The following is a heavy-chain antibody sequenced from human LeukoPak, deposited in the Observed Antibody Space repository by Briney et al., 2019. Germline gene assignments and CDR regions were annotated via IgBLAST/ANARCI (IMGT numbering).Heavy chain of an antibody. CDR1: GYTFTSYY. D-gene: IGHD4-17*01. V-gene: IGHV1-46*01. J-gene: IGHJ4*02. Sequence: GASVKVSCKASGYTFTSYYMHWVRQAPGQGLEWMGIINPSGGSTSYAQKFQGRVTMTRDMSISTAYMELSRLRSDDTAVYYCASDVGDYGDLDYWGQGTLVTVSS. CDR2: INPSGGST. CDR3: ASDVGDYGDLDY.